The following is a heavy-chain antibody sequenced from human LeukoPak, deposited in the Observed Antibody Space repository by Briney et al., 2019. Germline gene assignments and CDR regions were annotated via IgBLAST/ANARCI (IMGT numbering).Heavy chain of an antibody. V-gene: IGHV3-7*01. CDR2: IKQDGSEI. J-gene: IGHJ4*02. D-gene: IGHD4-17*01. CDR1: GFTFRNYW. Sequence: GGSLRLSCAASGFTFRNYWMVWVRQAPGKGLEWVANIKQDGSEIDYVDSVKGRFTISRDNAKNSLYLQMNSLRAEDTAVYYCARDRSTVTTWLDYWGQGTLVTVSS. CDR3: ARDRSTVTTWLDY.